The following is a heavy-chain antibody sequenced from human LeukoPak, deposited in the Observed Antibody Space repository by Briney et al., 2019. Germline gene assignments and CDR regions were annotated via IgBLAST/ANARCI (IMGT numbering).Heavy chain of an antibody. CDR2: ISYDGNNQ. Sequence: GGSLRLSCAASGFTFSSHAMHWVRQAPGKGLEWVAVISYDGNNQYYADSVKGRFTISRDNPKNTLDLQMNNLRAEDTAVYYRVRGYCSGNYCRACLYLDNWGQGALVTVSS. CDR1: GFTFSSHA. V-gene: IGHV3-30-3*01. CDR3: VRGYCSGNYCRACLYLDN. J-gene: IGHJ4*02. D-gene: IGHD2-15*01.